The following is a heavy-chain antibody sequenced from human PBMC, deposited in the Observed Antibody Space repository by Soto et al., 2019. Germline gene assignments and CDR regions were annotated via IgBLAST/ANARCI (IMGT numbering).Heavy chain of an antibody. D-gene: IGHD4-17*01. CDR2: IIPILGIA. V-gene: IGHV1-69*02. CDR3: ARLDYGGNSEHNGMDV. Sequence: QVQLVQSGAEVKKPGSSVKVSCKASGGTFSSYTISWVRQAPGQGLEWMGRIIPILGIANYAQKFQGRVTITADKSTSTAYMELSSLRSEDTAVYYCARLDYGGNSEHNGMDVWGQGTTVTVSS. CDR1: GGTFSSYT. J-gene: IGHJ6*02.